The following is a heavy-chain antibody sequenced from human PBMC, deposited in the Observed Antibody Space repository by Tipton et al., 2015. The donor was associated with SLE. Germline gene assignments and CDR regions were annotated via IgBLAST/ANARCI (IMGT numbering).Heavy chain of an antibody. J-gene: IGHJ3*02. CDR1: GGSISSYY. Sequence: LSLTCTVSGGSISSYYWSWIRQPPGKGLEWVSYISSSSSTIYYADSVKGRFTISRDNAKNSLYLQMNSLRAEDTAVYYCARDGLGAFDIWGQGTMVTVSS. D-gene: IGHD3/OR15-3a*01. CDR2: ISSSSSTI. V-gene: IGHV3-11*04. CDR3: ARDGLGAFDI.